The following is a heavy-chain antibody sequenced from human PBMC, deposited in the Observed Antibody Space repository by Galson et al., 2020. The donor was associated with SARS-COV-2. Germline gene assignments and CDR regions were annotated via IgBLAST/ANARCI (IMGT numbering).Heavy chain of an antibody. CDR2: MNPKSGNT. CDR3: ARGHVSPTMLVVVIPGETYFFDS. CDR1: GYTFTSYD. V-gene: IGHV1-8*02. D-gene: IGHD3-22*01. Sequence: ASVKVSCQASGYTFTSYDINWVRQAPGQGLEWMGWMNPKSGNTGYTQKFQGRVTMTRNTSINTAYMELSSLRSEDTAVYYCARGHVSPTMLVVVIPGETYFFDSWGQGTLVTVSS. J-gene: IGHJ4*02.